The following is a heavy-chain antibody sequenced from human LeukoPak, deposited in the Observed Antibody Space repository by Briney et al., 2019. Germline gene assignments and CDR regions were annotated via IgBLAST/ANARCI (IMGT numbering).Heavy chain of an antibody. CDR1: GYTFTSYY. D-gene: IGHD3-10*01. J-gene: IGHJ4*02. V-gene: IGHV1-46*01. CDR3: ARDRGSYYHGSGSYYPGDY. CDR2: VDPEDGET. Sequence: ASVKVSCKASGYTFTSYYMHWVRQAPGQGLEWMGRVDPEDGETIYAEKFQGRVTMTRDTSTSTVYMELSSLRSEDTAVYYCARDRGSYYHGSGSYYPGDYWGQGTLVSVSS.